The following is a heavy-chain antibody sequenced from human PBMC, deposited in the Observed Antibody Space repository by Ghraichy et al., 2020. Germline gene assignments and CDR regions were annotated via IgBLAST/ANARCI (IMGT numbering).Heavy chain of an antibody. CDR3: ARVGSYVWGSYRYGVGGLIDY. Sequence: SQTLSLTCTVSGGSISSGGYYWSWIRQHPGKGLEWIGYIYYSGSTYYNPSLKSRVTISVDTSKNQFSLKLSSVTAADTAVYYCARVGSYVWGSYRYGVGGLIDYWGQGTLVTVSS. D-gene: IGHD3-16*02. J-gene: IGHJ4*02. CDR2: IYYSGST. V-gene: IGHV4-31*03. CDR1: GGSISSGGYY.